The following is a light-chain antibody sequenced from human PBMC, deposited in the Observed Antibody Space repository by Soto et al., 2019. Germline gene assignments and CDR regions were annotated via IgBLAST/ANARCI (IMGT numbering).Light chain of an antibody. CDR2: GAS. V-gene: IGKV3-20*01. Sequence: EIVVTQSPGTLSLSPGERATLSCRASQSVSSSYLAWYQQKPGQAPRLLIYGASSRDTGIPDRFSGSGSGTDFTLTISRLEPEEFAVYYCQQYGSSPLTFGGGTKVEIK. CDR3: QQYGSSPLT. CDR1: QSVSSSY. J-gene: IGKJ4*01.